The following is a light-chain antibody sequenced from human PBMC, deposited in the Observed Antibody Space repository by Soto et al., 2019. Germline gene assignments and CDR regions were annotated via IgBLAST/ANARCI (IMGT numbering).Light chain of an antibody. Sequence: QSVLTQPASVSGSPGQSITISCTGSSSDVGGYNYVSWYQQYPGKAPQVLLYEVSNRPSGVSNRFSGSKSGNTASLTISGLQADDEADYYCSSYSVTSTPVFGGGTKLTVL. CDR1: SSDVGGYNY. V-gene: IGLV2-14*01. CDR2: EVS. CDR3: SSYSVTSTPV. J-gene: IGLJ2*01.